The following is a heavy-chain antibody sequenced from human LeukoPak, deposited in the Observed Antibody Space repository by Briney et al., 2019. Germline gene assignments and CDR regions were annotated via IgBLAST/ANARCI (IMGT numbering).Heavy chain of an antibody. CDR3: ARGPSITMVRGWQWYYYMDV. CDR1: GYTFTSYY. J-gene: IGHJ6*03. D-gene: IGHD3-10*01. V-gene: IGHV1-46*01. Sequence: ASVKVSCKASGYTFTSYYIHWVRQAPGQGLEWMGLINPSGGSTNYAQKFQGRVTMTRDTSTSTVYMELSRLRSEDTAVYYCARGPSITMVRGWQWYYYMDVWGKGTTVTISS. CDR2: INPSGGST.